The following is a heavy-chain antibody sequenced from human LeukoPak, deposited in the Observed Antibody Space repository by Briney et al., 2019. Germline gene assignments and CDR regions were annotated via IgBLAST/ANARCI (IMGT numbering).Heavy chain of an antibody. D-gene: IGHD2-2*01. J-gene: IGHJ6*03. V-gene: IGHV3-7*01. CDR2: IKQDGSEK. Sequence: GGSLRLSCAASGFTFSSYAMSWVRQAPGKGLEWVANIKQDGSEKYYVDSVKGRFTISRDNAKNSLYLQMNSLRAEDTAVYYCARDGYCSSTSCYPYHSGEARYYYYYMDVWGKGTTVTVSS. CDR1: GFTFSSYA. CDR3: ARDGYCSSTSCYPYHSGEARYYYYYMDV.